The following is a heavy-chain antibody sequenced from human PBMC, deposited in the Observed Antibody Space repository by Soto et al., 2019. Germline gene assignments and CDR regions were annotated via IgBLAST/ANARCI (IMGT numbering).Heavy chain of an antibody. CDR2: IRSKANSYAT. CDR1: GFTFSGSA. V-gene: IGHV3-73*02. D-gene: IGHD3-22*01. CDR3: TRLYDSSGH. J-gene: IGHJ4*02. Sequence: EVQLVESGGGLVQPGGSLKLSCAASGFTFSGSAMHWVRQASGKGLEWFGRIRSKANSYATAYAASVKGRFTISRDDSKNTAYLQMNSLKTEDTAVYYCTRLYDSSGHWGQGTLVTVSS.